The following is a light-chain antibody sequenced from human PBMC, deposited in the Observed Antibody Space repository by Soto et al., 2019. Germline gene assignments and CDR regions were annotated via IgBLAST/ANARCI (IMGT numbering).Light chain of an antibody. CDR2: DAS. CDR1: HSISTW. V-gene: IGKV1-5*01. CDR3: LQYGYYES. J-gene: IGKJ1*01. Sequence: DIRMTQSPSTLSASGGDRVTITCRASHSISTWLAWYQQRPGKAPKLLIYDASSLESGVPSRFTGRGSGTEFTHTISSLHPDDSATYYCLQYGYYESFGHGTKVE.